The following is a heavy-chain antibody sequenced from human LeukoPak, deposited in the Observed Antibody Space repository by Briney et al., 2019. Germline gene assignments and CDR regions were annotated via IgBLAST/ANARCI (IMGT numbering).Heavy chain of an antibody. D-gene: IGHD1-26*01. Sequence: GGSLRLSCAASGFTFSSYGMHWVPQAPGKGLEWVAVISYDGSNKYYADSVKGRFTISRDNSKNTLYLQMNSLRAEDTAVYYCAKVMPGATFGFDYWGQGTLVTVSS. CDR2: ISYDGSNK. CDR3: AKVMPGATFGFDY. CDR1: GFTFSSYG. J-gene: IGHJ4*02. V-gene: IGHV3-30*18.